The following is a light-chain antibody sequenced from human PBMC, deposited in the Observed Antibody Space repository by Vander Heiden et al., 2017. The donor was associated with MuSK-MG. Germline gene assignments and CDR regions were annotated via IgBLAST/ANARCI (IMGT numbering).Light chain of an antibody. CDR2: KAF. J-gene: IGKJ4*01. CDR1: QSISSW. CDR3: QHYDHYPVA. Sequence: DIQMPQSPSTLSASIGDRVTITCRASQSISSWLAWYQQKPGKAPRLLIYKAFTLESGVPSRFSGSGSGTEFTLTINSLQPDDFATYYCQHYDHYPVAFGGGTTLEIK. V-gene: IGKV1-5*03.